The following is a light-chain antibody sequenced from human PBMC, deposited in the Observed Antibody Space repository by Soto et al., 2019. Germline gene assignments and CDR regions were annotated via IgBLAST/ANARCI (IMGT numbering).Light chain of an antibody. J-gene: IGLJ2*01. Sequence: QSALTQAASVSGSPGQSITISCIGTSSDIGNYNFVAWYQQHPGKAPRLMIYGVSXRPSGVSNRSSXXKSXXXXXXTXSGLQAEDEADYFCCSYAGNKTFWIFGGGTKLTVL. CDR1: SSDIGNYNF. CDR3: CSYAGNKTFWI. V-gene: IGLV2-23*02. CDR2: GVS.